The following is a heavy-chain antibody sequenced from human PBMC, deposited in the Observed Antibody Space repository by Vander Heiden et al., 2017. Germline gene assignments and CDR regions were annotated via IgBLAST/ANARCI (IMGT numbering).Heavy chain of an antibody. Sequence: EVQQLESGGGLVTPGVSLRLSCAASGLTFSSYAMSWVRQAPGKGLEWVSAISGSGGSTYYADSVKGRFTISRDNSKNTLYLQMNSLRAEDTAVYYCAKDLGGSSDYFDYWGQGTLVTVSS. V-gene: IGHV3-23*01. CDR1: GLTFSSYA. CDR2: ISGSGGST. J-gene: IGHJ4*02. CDR3: AKDLGGSSDYFDY. D-gene: IGHD1-26*01.